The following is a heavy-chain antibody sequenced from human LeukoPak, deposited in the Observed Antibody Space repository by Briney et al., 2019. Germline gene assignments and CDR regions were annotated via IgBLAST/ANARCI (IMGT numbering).Heavy chain of an antibody. V-gene: IGHV4-38-2*02. D-gene: IGHD3-10*01. CDR2: IYRSGST. CDR1: GYSISSGYY. J-gene: IGHJ5*02. CDR3: ARRTGYYGSGRNGFDP. Sequence: SETLSLTCTVSGYSISSGYYWGWIRQPPGKGLEWIGSIYRSGSTYYNPFLKSRVTISVDTSKNQFSLKLSSMTAADTAVYYCARRTGYYGSGRNGFDPWGQGTLVTVSS.